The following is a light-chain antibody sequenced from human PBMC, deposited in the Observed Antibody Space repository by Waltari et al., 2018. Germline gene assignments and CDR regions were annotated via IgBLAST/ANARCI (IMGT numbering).Light chain of an antibody. Sequence: SPGERGTLSCRASQSVSRFLAWYQQKPGQAPRLLIYGASTRATGIPDRFSGSGSGTDFSLTISRLEPEDFAVYYCQKYDRLPATFGQGTKVEIK. J-gene: IGKJ1*01. CDR1: QSVSRF. CDR2: GAS. CDR3: QKYDRLPAT. V-gene: IGKV3-20*01.